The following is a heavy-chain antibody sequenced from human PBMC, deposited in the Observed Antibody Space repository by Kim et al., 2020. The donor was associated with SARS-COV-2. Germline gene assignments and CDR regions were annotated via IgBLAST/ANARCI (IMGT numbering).Heavy chain of an antibody. V-gene: IGHV3-7*04. Sequence: GGSLRLSCAASGFTFSRYWMSWVRQAPGKGLEWVANIKEDGSEKNYVDSVKGRFTISRDNVKNSLYLQMNSLRAEDTGVYFCARAWMHLWPCDFWGQGTL. J-gene: IGHJ4*02. CDR3: ARAWMHLWPCDF. CDR2: IKEDGSEK. D-gene: IGHD5-18*01. CDR1: GFTFSRYW.